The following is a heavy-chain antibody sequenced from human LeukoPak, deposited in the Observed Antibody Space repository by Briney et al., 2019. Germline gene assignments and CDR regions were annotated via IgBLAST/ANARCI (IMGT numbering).Heavy chain of an antibody. Sequence: GGSLRLSCAASGFTVSSNYMSWVRQAPGKGLEWVSSISSSSSYIYYADSVKGRFTISRDNAKNSLYLQMNSLRAEDTAVYYCARGEWSFDYWGQGTLVTVSS. J-gene: IGHJ4*02. CDR1: GFTVSSNY. CDR2: ISSSSSYI. D-gene: IGHD3-3*01. V-gene: IGHV3-21*01. CDR3: ARGEWSFDY.